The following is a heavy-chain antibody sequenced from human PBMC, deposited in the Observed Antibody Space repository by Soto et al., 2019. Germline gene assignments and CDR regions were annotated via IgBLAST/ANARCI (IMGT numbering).Heavy chain of an antibody. V-gene: IGHV1-8*01. CDR3: ARERISGWYVDY. J-gene: IGHJ4*02. D-gene: IGHD6-19*01. Sequence: QVQLVQSGAEVKKPGASVKVSCKASGYTFTSYDINWVRQATGQGLEWMGWMNPNSGNTGYAQKFQGRVTMTRNTSISSAYMALCRLRSEDTAGYYCARERISGWYVDYWGQGTLVTVSS. CDR1: GYTFTSYD. CDR2: MNPNSGNT.